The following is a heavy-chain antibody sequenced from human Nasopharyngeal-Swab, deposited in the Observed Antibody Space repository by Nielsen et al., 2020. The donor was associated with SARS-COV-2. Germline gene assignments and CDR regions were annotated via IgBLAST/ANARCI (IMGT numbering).Heavy chain of an antibody. CDR1: GGTFSSYA. D-gene: IGHD2-2*01. V-gene: IGHV1-69*13. J-gene: IGHJ4*02. CDR2: IIPIFGTA. CDR3: ARASIVVVPAAMHEYYFDY. Sequence: SVKVSCKASGGTFSSYAISWVRQAPGQGLEWMGGIIPIFGTANYAQKFQGRVTITADESTSTAYMELSSLRSEDTAVYYCARASIVVVPAAMHEYYFDYWGQGTLVTAS.